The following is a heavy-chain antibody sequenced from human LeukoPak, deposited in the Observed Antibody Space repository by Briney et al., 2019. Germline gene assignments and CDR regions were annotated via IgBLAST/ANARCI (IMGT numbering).Heavy chain of an antibody. V-gene: IGHV3-21*01. CDR2: ISSSSSYI. D-gene: IGHD2-21*02. CDR3: ASEYCGGDCYESDAFDI. CDR1: GFTFSSYS. J-gene: IGHJ3*02. Sequence: PGGSLRLSCAASGFTFSSYSMNWVRQAPGKGLEWVSSISSSSSYIYYADSVKGRFTISRDNAKNSLYLQMNSLRAEDTAVYYCASEYCGGDCYESDAFDIWGQGTMVTVSS.